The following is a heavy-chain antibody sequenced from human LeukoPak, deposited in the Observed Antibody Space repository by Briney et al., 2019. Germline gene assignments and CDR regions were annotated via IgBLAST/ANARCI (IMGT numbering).Heavy chain of an antibody. CDR1: GFTFSSYG. CDR2: ISSVGSTT. J-gene: IGHJ4*02. D-gene: IGHD3-10*01. CDR3: ARARGAGPGAHFDF. V-gene: IGHV3-48*04. Sequence: GGSLRLSCAASGFTFSSYGMHWVRQAPGKGLEWVSYISSVGSTTVYADSVKGRFTISRDNAKNSLFLQMNSLRAEDTAVYYCARARGAGPGAHFDFWGQGTPVIVSS.